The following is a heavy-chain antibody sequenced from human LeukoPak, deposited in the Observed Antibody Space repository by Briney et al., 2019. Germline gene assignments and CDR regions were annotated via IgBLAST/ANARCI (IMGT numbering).Heavy chain of an antibody. J-gene: IGHJ5*02. CDR3: ASPEPTSSSWYGGGFDP. D-gene: IGHD6-13*01. CDR2: ISSSGSTI. V-gene: IGHV3-48*03. Sequence: PGGSLRLSCAASGFTFSSYEMNWVRQAPGKGLEWVSYISSSGSTIYYADSVKGRFTISRDNAKSSLYLQMNSLRAEDTAVYYCASPEPTSSSWYGGGFDPWGQGTLVTVSS. CDR1: GFTFSSYE.